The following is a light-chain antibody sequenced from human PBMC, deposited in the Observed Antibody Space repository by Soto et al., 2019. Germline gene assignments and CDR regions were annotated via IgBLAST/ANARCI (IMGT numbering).Light chain of an antibody. Sequence: EIVMTQFAATLSGSPGERATLSCRASQSVSSNLAWYQQKPGQAPRLLIYGASSRATGIPARFSGSGSGTEFTLTVSSLQSDDSAVYYCQQYDEWPLTLGQGTQV. CDR3: QQYDEWPLT. J-gene: IGKJ1*01. V-gene: IGKV3-15*01. CDR2: GAS. CDR1: QSVSSN.